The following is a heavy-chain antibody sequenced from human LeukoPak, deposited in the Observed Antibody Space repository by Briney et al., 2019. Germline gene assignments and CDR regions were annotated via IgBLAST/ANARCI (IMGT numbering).Heavy chain of an antibody. J-gene: IGHJ4*02. D-gene: IGHD2-2*02. CDR2: VSSSSSYI. V-gene: IGHV3-21*01. Sequence: KAGGSLRLPCAASGFTFSSYSMNWVRQAPGKGLEGVSSVSSSSSYIYYADSVKGRFTISRDNAKNSLYLQMNSLRAEDTAVYYCARDWDCSSTSCYSGGDFDYWGQGTLVTVSS. CDR1: GFTFSSYS. CDR3: ARDWDCSSTSCYSGGDFDY.